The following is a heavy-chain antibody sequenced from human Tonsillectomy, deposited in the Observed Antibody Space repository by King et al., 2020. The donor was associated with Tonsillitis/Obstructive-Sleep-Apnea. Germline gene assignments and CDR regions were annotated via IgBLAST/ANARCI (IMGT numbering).Heavy chain of an antibody. Sequence: EVQLVESGGGLVQPGRSLRLSCTASGFTFADYAMNWVRQAPGKGLEWVGFIRSEAYGGTTEYAASVKGRFTISRDDSKTIAYLQMDSLKTEDTAVYYCTRGNHGFDYWAQGTLVTVSS. V-gene: IGHV3-49*04. D-gene: IGHD1-14*01. CDR1: GFTFADYA. CDR3: TRGNHGFDY. CDR2: IRSEAYGGTT. J-gene: IGHJ4*02.